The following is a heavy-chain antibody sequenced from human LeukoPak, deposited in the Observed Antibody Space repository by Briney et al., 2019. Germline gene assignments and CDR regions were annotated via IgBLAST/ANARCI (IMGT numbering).Heavy chain of an antibody. V-gene: IGHV4-61*02. D-gene: IGHD3-22*01. CDR3: ARDSDVSGYYDSSGYYYHYYYMDV. Sequence: SQTLSLTCTVSGGSISSGSYYWSWIRQPAGEGLEWIGRIYTSGSTNYNPSLKSRVTISVDTSKNQFSLKLSSVTAADTAVYYCARDSDVSGYYDSSGYYYHYYYMDVWGKGTTVTVSS. J-gene: IGHJ6*03. CDR1: GGSISSGSYY. CDR2: IYTSGST.